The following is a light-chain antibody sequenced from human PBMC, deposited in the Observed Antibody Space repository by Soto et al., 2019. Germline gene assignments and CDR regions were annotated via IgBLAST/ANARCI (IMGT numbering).Light chain of an antibody. CDR1: SSGIGAYNF. J-gene: IGLJ2*01. CDR3: TSWTTSTTMI. Sequence: QSALPQPASVSGSPGPSITISCTGTSSGIGAYNFVSWYQQHPGKAPKLMLYDVNIRPSGVSNLFSGSKSGNTASLTISGLQAEDEADYYCTSWTTSTTMIFGGGTKVTVL. CDR2: DVN. V-gene: IGLV2-14*03.